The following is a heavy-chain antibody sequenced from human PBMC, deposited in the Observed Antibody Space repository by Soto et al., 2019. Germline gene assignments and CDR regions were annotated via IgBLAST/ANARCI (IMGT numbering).Heavy chain of an antibody. D-gene: IGHD2-21*01. CDR2: IYSGGST. V-gene: IGHV3-53*05. CDR3: AKESGGERYAAYFDL. CDR1: GFTVSSNY. Sequence: EVQLVETGGGLIQPGGSLRLSCAASGFTVSSNYMSWVRQAPGKGLEWVSVIYSGGSTYYADSVRGRFTISRDNSKNTLFLQMNSLRTEDTAVYYCAKESGGERYAAYFDLWGQGTLVTVSA. J-gene: IGHJ4*02.